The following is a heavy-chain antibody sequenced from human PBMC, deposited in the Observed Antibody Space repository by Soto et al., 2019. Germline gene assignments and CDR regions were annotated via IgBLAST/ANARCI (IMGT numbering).Heavy chain of an antibody. D-gene: IGHD2-15*01. J-gene: IGHJ6*02. V-gene: IGHV3-74*01. Sequence: PGGSLRLSCAASGFTFSSYWMHWVRQAPGKGLVWVSRINSDGSSTSYADSVKGLFTISRENAKNSLYLQMNSLRVGDTAVYYCTRKTPTNGMAVWGQGTTVTVSS. CDR3: TRKTPTNGMAV. CDR2: INSDGSST. CDR1: GFTFSSYW.